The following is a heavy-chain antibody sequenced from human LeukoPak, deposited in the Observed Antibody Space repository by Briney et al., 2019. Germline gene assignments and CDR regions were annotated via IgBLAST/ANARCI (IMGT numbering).Heavy chain of an antibody. CDR3: ARGSRAAAGNGGYYFDY. CDR1: GYTFTSYD. D-gene: IGHD6-13*01. Sequence: ASVKVSCKASGYTFTSYDINWVRQATGQALEWMGWMNPNSGNTGYAQKFQGRVTMTRNTSISTAYMELSSLRSEDTAVYYCARGSRAAAGNGGYYFDYWGQGTLVTVSS. CDR2: MNPNSGNT. J-gene: IGHJ4*02. V-gene: IGHV1-8*01.